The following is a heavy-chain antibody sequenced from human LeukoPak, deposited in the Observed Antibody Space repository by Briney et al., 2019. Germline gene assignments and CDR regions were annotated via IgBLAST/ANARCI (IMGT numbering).Heavy chain of an antibody. V-gene: IGHV3-30*18. CDR1: GFTFSSYG. CDR2: TSYDGSNK. CDR3: AHDSSGYYRY. J-gene: IGHJ4*02. Sequence: GRSLRLSCAASGFTFSSYGMHWVRQAPGKGLEWVAVTSYDGSNKYYADSVKGRFTISRDNSKNTLYLQMNSLRAEDTAVYYCAHDSSGYYRYWGQGTLVTVSS. D-gene: IGHD3-22*01.